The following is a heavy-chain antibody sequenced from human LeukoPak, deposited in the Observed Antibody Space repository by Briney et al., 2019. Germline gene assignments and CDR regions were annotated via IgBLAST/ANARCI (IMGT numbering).Heavy chain of an antibody. Sequence: ASVKVSCKASGYTFTSFDIKWVRQATGQGLEWMGWMNPNSGNTGYAQKFQGRVTMIRNTSISTAYMELSSLRSEDTAIYYCARGPEDQSYMSQYYGLDVWGQGTTVTVSS. V-gene: IGHV1-8*01. CDR1: GYTFTSFD. D-gene: IGHD3-16*01. CDR2: MNPNSGNT. CDR3: ARGPEDQSYMSQYYGLDV. J-gene: IGHJ6*02.